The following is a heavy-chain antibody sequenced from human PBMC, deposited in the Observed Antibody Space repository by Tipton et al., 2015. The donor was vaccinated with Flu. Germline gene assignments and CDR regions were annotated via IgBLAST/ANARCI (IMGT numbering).Heavy chain of an antibody. Sequence: TLSLTCSVSGGSISSYYWSWIRQSPGKGLEWIGYISYSGSTNYNPSLKSRVTISVDTSKNQISLKLSSVTAADTAVYYCARYPESNYHWFGPWGQGALVTVSS. J-gene: IGHJ5*02. V-gene: IGHV4-59*12. CDR3: ARYPESNYHWFGP. CDR2: ISYSGST. D-gene: IGHD4-11*01. CDR1: GGSISSYY.